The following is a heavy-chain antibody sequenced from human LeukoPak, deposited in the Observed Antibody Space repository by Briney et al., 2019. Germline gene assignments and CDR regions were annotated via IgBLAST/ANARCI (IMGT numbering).Heavy chain of an antibody. Sequence: ASVKVSCKASGGTFSSYAISWVRQAPGQGLEWMGGIIPIFGTANYAQKFQGRVTITADKSTSTAYMELSSLRSEDTAVYYCARAVAATNEVWFDPWGQGTLVTVSS. J-gene: IGHJ5*02. CDR1: GGTFSSYA. CDR3: ARAVAATNEVWFDP. D-gene: IGHD2-15*01. CDR2: IIPIFGTA. V-gene: IGHV1-69*06.